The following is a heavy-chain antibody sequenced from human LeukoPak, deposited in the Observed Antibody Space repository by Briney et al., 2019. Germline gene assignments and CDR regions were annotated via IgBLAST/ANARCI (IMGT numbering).Heavy chain of an antibody. V-gene: IGHV5-51*01. Sequence: GESLKISCTASGYFFTSYWIGWVRQMPGKGLEWMGMIYPGDSDTRYSPSFQGQVTISADKSISTAYLQWSSLKASDTAMYYCARQSSSGWYDIDYWGQGTLVTVSS. J-gene: IGHJ4*02. D-gene: IGHD6-19*01. CDR1: GYFFTSYW. CDR2: IYPGDSDT. CDR3: ARQSSSGWYDIDY.